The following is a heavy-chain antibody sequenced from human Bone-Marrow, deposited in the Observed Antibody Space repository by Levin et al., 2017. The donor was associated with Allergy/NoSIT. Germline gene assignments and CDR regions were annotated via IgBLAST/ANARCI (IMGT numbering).Heavy chain of an antibody. CDR3: TGQKAAVGAFYL. V-gene: IGHV4-38-2*01. CDR2: IYHTGTA. Sequence: SETLSLTCAISGYSISSGYNWGWIRQPPGKGLEWIGNIYHTGTAYYNPSLRGRVTLLVDKSTNRFSLELASVTAADTAVYYCTGQKAAVGAFYLWGQGSLVTVSS. CDR1: GYSISSGYN. J-gene: IGHJ5*02. D-gene: IGHD6-13*01.